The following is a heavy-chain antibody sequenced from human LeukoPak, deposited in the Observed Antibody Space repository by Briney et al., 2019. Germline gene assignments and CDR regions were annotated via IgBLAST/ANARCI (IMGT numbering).Heavy chain of an antibody. CDR1: GFTFSSYA. CDR3: ASYDGILGWFDP. J-gene: IGHJ5*02. D-gene: IGHD3-3*01. Sequence: GGSLRLSCAASGFTFSSYAMSWVRQAPGKGLEWVSGIVASGDSAYYAGSVRGRFTISRDNSKNTLYLQMDSLRAEDTAVYYCASYDGILGWFDPWGQGTLVTVSS. CDR2: IVASGDSA. V-gene: IGHV3-23*01.